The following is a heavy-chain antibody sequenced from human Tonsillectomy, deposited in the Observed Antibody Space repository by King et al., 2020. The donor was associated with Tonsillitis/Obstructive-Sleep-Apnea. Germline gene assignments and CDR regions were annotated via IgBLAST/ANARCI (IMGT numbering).Heavy chain of an antibody. D-gene: IGHD4-17*01. CDR2: IYSSSST. V-gene: IGHV3-53*01. CDR1: GFTVSSNY. CDR3: ARGHYGYFDY. J-gene: IGHJ4*02. Sequence: VQLVESGGGLIQPGGSLRLSCAASGFTVSSNYMSWVRQAPGKGLEWGSVIYSSSSTYYADSVKGRVTISRDNSKNTLCLQMNSLRAVDTAVYYCARGHYGYFDYWGQGTLVAVSS.